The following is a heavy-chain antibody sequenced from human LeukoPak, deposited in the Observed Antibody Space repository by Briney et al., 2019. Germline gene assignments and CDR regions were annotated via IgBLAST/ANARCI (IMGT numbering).Heavy chain of an antibody. Sequence: SETLSLTCAVYGGSFSGYHWSWIRQPPGKGLEWIGEINHSGSTNYNPSLKSRVTISVDTSKNQFSLKLSSVTAADTAVYYCARGRIAARPGWFDPWGQGTLVTVSS. CDR2: INHSGST. V-gene: IGHV4-34*01. J-gene: IGHJ5*02. CDR1: GGSFSGYH. CDR3: ARGRIAARPGWFDP. D-gene: IGHD6-6*01.